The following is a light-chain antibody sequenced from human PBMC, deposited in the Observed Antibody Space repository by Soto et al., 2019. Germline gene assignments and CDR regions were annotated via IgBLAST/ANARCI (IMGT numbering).Light chain of an antibody. J-gene: IGKJ2*01. CDR1: QDIRNY. Sequence: DIQMTQSPSSLSASVGDRVTITCQASQDIRNYLSWYQQKPGKAPKLLIYGASSLETGVPSTFSGSGSGTDFTFTIFSLQPEDIATYYCQQYDNPPYTFGQGTKLEIK. CDR3: QQYDNPPYT. V-gene: IGKV1-33*01. CDR2: GAS.